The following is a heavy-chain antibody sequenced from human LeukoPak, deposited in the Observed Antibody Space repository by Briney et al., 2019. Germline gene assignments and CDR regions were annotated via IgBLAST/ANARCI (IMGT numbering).Heavy chain of an antibody. D-gene: IGHD1-14*01. V-gene: IGHV3-23*01. J-gene: IGHJ5*02. CDR2: VSGSGSST. CDR3: ARDNRDRGFDP. CDR1: GFTFSSYA. Sequence: GGSLRLSCAASGFTFSSYAMSWVRQAPGKGLEWVSVVSGSGSSTYYADSVKGRFTISRDNSKNTLYLQMNSLRAEDTAVYYCARDNRDRGFDPWGQGTLVTVSS.